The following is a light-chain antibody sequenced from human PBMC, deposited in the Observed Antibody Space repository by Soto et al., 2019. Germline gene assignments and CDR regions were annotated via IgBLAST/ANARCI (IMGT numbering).Light chain of an antibody. V-gene: IGKV1-27*01. Sequence: DIQMTQSPSSLSASVGDRVTITCRASQGISTYLVWYQQKPGTVPKLLIFAASTLQSGVPSRFSGSGSGTGFTLTISSLQPEDVATYYCQSYTGAPWTFGQGTKVEI. CDR2: AAS. CDR3: QSYTGAPWT. CDR1: QGISTY. J-gene: IGKJ1*01.